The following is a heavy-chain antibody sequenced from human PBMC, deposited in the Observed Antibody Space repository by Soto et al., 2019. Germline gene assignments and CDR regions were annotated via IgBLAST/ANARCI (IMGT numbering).Heavy chain of an antibody. CDR3: ARESTGWSSDH. V-gene: IGHV1-3*04. D-gene: IGHD2-8*02. J-gene: IGHJ4*02. CDR2: INTANGKT. Sequence: QVQLIPSGAEVEKPGASVKVSCKASGYTFSRYGMHWVRQAPGQGLEWMGWINTANGKTGYSEKFQGRVTITRDTSATTVYMELHRLRSEDTATYYCARESTGWSSDHWGQGILGNV. CDR1: GYTFSRYG.